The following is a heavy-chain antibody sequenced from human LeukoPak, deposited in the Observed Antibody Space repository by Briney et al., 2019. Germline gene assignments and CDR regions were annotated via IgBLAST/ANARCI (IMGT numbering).Heavy chain of an antibody. V-gene: IGHV3-11*01. CDR1: GFTFSDYY. Sequence: GGSLRLSCAASGFTFSDYYMSWIRQAPGKGLEWVSYISSSGSTIYYADSVKGRFTISRDNAKNSLYLQMNSLRAEDTAVYYCARVKEELLWFGELLSFSNYYYYYMDVWGKGTTVTISS. J-gene: IGHJ6*03. CDR3: ARVKEELLWFGELLSFSNYYYYYMDV. CDR2: ISSSGSTI. D-gene: IGHD3-10*01.